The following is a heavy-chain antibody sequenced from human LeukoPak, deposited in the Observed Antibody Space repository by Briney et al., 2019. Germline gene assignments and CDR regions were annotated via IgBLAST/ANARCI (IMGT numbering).Heavy chain of an antibody. D-gene: IGHD2-2*01. CDR3: ARGRRVPAAILVFRGTRNYYCYMDV. CDR1: GYTFTSYD. Sequence: EASVKVSCKASGYTFTSYDINWVRQATGQGLEWMGWTNPNSGNTGYAQKFQGRVTMTRNTSISTAYMELSSLRSEDTAVYYCARGRRVPAAILVFRGTRNYYCYMDVWGKGTTVTISS. CDR2: TNPNSGNT. J-gene: IGHJ6*03. V-gene: IGHV1-8*01.